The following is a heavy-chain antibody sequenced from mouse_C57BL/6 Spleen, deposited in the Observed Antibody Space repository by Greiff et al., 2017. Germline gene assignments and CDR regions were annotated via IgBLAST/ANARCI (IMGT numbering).Heavy chain of an antibody. CDR1: GYSFTGYY. J-gene: IGHJ1*03. D-gene: IGHD2-4*01. Sequence: VQLQQSGPELVKPGASVKISCKASGYSFTGYYMNWVKQSPEKSLEWIGEINPSTGGTTYNQKFKAKATLTVDKSSSTAYMQLKSLTSEDSAVYYCARNYEYDDVPYWYFDVWGTGTTVTVSS. CDR3: ARNYEYDDVPYWYFDV. V-gene: IGHV1-42*01. CDR2: INPSTGGT.